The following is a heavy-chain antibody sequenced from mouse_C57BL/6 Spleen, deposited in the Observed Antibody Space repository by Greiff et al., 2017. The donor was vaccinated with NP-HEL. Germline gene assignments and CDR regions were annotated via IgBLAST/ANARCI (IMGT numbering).Heavy chain of an antibody. CDR3: ARKVYYYGSRRYFDV. CDR1: GYTFTDYN. Sequence: VQLQQSGPELVKPGASVKIPCKASGYTFTDYNMDWVKQSHGKSLEWIGDINPNNGGTIYNQKFKGKATLTVDKSSSTAYMELRSLTSEDTAVYYCARKVYYYGSRRYFDVWGTGTTVTVSS. D-gene: IGHD1-1*01. J-gene: IGHJ1*03. V-gene: IGHV1-18*01. CDR2: INPNNGGT.